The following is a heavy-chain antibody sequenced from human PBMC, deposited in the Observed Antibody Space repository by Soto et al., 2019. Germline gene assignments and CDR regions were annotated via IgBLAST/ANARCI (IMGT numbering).Heavy chain of an antibody. J-gene: IGHJ5*01. CDR2: IRPDGSEK. CDR3: GIEEAATVANNWFDS. V-gene: IGHV3-7*01. D-gene: IGHD4-17*01. Sequence: EVQVVESGGGLVQPGGSLRVSCVGSGFTFRSYWMSWVRQAPGKGLEWVANIRPDGSEKYYVDSVKGRLTISRDNAKNSLYLQMSSLRAEDTAVCYFGIEEAATVANNWFDSWGQGALVTVSS. CDR1: GFTFRSYW.